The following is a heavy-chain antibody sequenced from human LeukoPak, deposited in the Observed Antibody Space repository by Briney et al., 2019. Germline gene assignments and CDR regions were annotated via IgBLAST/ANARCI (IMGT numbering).Heavy chain of an antibody. CDR2: INSDGSST. CDR3: ARVPGVRGPLNN. J-gene: IGHJ4*02. CDR1: GFTFSSYW. D-gene: IGHD3-10*01. Sequence: GGSPPLSRAASGFTFSSYWMHWVRRAPGKGLVWVSRINSDGSSTSYADSVKGRFTISRDNAKNTLYLQMNSLRAEDTAVYYCARVPGVRGPLNNWGQGTLVTVSS. V-gene: IGHV3-74*01.